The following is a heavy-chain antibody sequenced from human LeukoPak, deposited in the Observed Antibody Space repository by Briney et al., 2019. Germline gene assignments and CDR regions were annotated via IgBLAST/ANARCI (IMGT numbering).Heavy chain of an antibody. Sequence: GGSLRLSCAASGFTFSTYSMNWVRQAPGKGLEWVSSISSSSSYIYYTDSVKGRFTISRDNAKNSLYLQMNSLRAEDTAVYYCARGGTPITIFGVVPYFDYWGQGTLVTVSS. CDR3: ARGGTPITIFGVVPYFDY. D-gene: IGHD3-3*01. J-gene: IGHJ4*02. V-gene: IGHV3-21*01. CDR2: ISSSSSYI. CDR1: GFTFSTYS.